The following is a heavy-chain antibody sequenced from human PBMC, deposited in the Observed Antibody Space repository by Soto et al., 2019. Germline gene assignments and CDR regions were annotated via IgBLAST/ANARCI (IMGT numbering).Heavy chain of an antibody. Sequence: SETLSLTCTVSGGSISRYYWIWIRQPPGKGLEWIGYIYYSGSTNYNPSLKSRVTISVDTSKNQFSLKLSSVTAADTAVYYCARHKGYSGSYYWGQGTLVTVSS. J-gene: IGHJ4*02. V-gene: IGHV4-59*08. D-gene: IGHD1-26*01. CDR3: ARHKGYSGSYY. CDR1: GGSISRYY. CDR2: IYYSGST.